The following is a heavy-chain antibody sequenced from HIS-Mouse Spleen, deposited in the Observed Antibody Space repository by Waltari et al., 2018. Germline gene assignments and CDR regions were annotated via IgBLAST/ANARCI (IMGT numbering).Heavy chain of an antibody. CDR3: ARSIPRVGATNY. CDR1: GFTFRSYW. D-gene: IGHD1-26*01. CDR2: INSDGSSK. J-gene: IGHJ4*02. Sequence: EVQLVESGGGLVQPGGSLRLSCAASGFTFRSYWLHWVRQAPGKGLVWVSRINSDGSSKSYADSVKGRFTISRDNAKNTLYLQMNSLRAEDTAVYYCARSIPRVGATNYWGQGTLVTVSS. V-gene: IGHV3-74*01.